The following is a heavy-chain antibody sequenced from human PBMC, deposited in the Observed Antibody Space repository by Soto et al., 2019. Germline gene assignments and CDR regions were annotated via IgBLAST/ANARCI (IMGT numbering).Heavy chain of an antibody. J-gene: IGHJ4*02. CDR2: ISHSGST. V-gene: IGHV4-4*02. D-gene: IGHD3-3*01. CDR3: AARDFRSGPRTDPSLEW. Sequence: RTLPLTCAASPASIRPSLWSNCVSRPPGKGLERIGQISHSGSTNYNPFLTSQVIISVDKCEKRCSLKVHSVNAAETAMYYCAARDFRSGPRTDPSLEWWGRGSLVTVSS. CDR1: PASIRPSLW.